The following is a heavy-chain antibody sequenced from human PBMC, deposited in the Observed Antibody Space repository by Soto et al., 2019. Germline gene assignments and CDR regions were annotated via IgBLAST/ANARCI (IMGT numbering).Heavy chain of an antibody. CDR3: VRGELGGFFDY. D-gene: IGHD3-3*01. V-gene: IGHV1-8*02. CDR2: MNTHTDDT. J-gene: IGHJ4*02. Sequence: GASVKVSCKASGYAFTCYYMQWVRQAPGQGLEWMGWMNTHTDDTGYAQKFQGRVTMTRNTATNTAYMELNTLRSDDTAMYYCVRGELGGFFDYWGQGTPVTGTS. CDR1: GYAFTCYY.